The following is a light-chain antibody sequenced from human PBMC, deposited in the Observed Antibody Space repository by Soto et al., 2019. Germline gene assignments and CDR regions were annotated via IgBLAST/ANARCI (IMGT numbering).Light chain of an antibody. V-gene: IGLV1-40*01. CDR2: GNT. J-gene: IGLJ1*01. CDR3: QSYDSSLSGYV. CDR1: SSNIGAGYP. Sequence: QSLLTQPPSVSGAPGHRITISCTGSSSNIGAGYPIHWYQQLPGTAPRLLIFGNTIRPSGVPARFSGSRSGLAITGLQAEDEADYYCQSYDSSLSGYVFGGGTKVTVL.